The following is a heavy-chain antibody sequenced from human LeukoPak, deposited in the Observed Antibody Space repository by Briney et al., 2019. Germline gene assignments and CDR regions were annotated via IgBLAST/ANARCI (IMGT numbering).Heavy chain of an antibody. Sequence: ASVKVSCKASGYTFTSYGISWVRQAPGQGLEWMGWINPNSGGTNYAQKFQGRVTMTRDTSISTAYMELSRLRSDDTAVYYCARPTTDYYDSSGYPDAFDIWGQGTMVTVSS. J-gene: IGHJ3*02. CDR2: INPNSGGT. CDR1: GYTFTSYG. D-gene: IGHD3-22*01. CDR3: ARPTTDYYDSSGYPDAFDI. V-gene: IGHV1-2*02.